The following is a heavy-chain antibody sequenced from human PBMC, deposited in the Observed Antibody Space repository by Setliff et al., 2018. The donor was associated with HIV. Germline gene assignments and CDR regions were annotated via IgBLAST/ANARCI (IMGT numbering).Heavy chain of an antibody. D-gene: IGHD2-2*01. V-gene: IGHV1-3*01. CDR1: GYTFNDFV. CDR2: INSGTGNT. J-gene: IGHJ5*02. Sequence: ASVKVSCKTSGYTFNDFVIHWVRQAPGHSLEWMGFINSGTGNTIYSQKFQGRVTITRDTSASTAYMELSSLTSEDTAVYYCARGDVVVPAAIVVDWFDPWGQGTLVTVSS. CDR3: ARGDVVVPAAIVVDWFDP.